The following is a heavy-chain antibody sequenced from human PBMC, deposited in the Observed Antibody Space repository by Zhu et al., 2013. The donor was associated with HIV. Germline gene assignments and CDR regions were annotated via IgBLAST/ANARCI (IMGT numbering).Heavy chain of an antibody. CDR1: GYTFNTHG. CDR2: INPNSGGT. D-gene: IGHD3-9*01. CDR3: ARDWGILTGYPNWFDP. Sequence: QVQLVQSGAEVKKPGASVKVSCKASGYTFNTHGINWVRQAPGQGLEWMGWINPNSGGTNYAQKFQGRVTMTRDTSISTAYMELSRLRSDDTAVYYCARDWGILTGYPNWFDPGAREPWSPSPQ. V-gene: IGHV1-2*02. J-gene: IGHJ5*02.